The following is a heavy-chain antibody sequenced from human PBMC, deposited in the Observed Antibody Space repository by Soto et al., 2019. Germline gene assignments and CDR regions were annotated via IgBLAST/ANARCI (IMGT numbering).Heavy chain of an antibody. CDR2: ISASGGTA. CDR3: AKLTYPSDSTGYYYERVSGWIDS. D-gene: IGHD3-22*01. CDR1: VFMFSSYA. Sequence: WSLRLSCAASVFMFSSYAMSWVRQAPGKGLEWVSSISASGGTANLADSVEGRCTISRDNSKSTLYLQMNSLRAEDTAVYYCAKLTYPSDSTGYYYERVSGWIDSWGQGTLVTVSS. V-gene: IGHV3-23*01. J-gene: IGHJ5*01.